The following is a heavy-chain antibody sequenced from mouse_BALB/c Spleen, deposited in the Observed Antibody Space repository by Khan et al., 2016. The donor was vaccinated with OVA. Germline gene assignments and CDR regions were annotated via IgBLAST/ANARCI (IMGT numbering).Heavy chain of an antibody. CDR2: INPDNAGT. D-gene: IGHD6-1*01. Sequence: VQLQQSGPELVEPGASVKMSCKTSGYTFTNYVIHWVKQKPGQGLEWIGYINPDNAGTRYNQKFIDKVTLTSDISSTTAYMELISLTSEDSAVYYCSREAASYDFSLHYWGQGTLVTVSA. CDR3: SREAASYDFSLHY. CDR1: GYTFTNYV. J-gene: IGHJ3*01. V-gene: IGHV1S136*01.